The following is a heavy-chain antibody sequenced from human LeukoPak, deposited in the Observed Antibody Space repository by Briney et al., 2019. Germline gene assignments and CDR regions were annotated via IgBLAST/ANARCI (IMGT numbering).Heavy chain of an antibody. J-gene: IGHJ3*02. CDR1: GCTFSSYA. Sequence: GRSLRLSCAASGCTFSSYAMHWVRQAPGKGLEWVAVISYDGSNKYYADSVKGRFTIYRDNSKNTLYLQMNSLRAEDTAVYYCARDGVVLQRRAFDIWGQGTMVTVSS. V-gene: IGHV3-30-3*01. CDR3: ARDGVVLQRRAFDI. CDR2: ISYDGSNK. D-gene: IGHD4/OR15-4a*01.